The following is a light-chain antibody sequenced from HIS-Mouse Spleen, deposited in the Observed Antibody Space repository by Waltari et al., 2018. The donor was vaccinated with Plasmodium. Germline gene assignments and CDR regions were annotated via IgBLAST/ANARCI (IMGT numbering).Light chain of an antibody. V-gene: IGLV3-25*03. CDR1: ALPTQY. Sequence: SYELTQPPSVSVSPGQTARVTCPGDALPTQYAFWYQQKPGQAPVLVRYKDSERPSGIPERVSGSSSGTTGTLTIGGVQAEDEADYFCQSADSSGTYVVFGGGTKLTVL. J-gene: IGLJ2*01. CDR2: KDS. CDR3: QSADSSGTYVV.